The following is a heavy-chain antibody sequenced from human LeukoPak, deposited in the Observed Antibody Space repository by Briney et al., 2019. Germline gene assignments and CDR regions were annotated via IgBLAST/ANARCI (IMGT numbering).Heavy chain of an antibody. CDR2: INHSGST. D-gene: IGHD2-2*01. CDR1: GGSFSGYY. Sequence: PSETLSLTCAVYGGSFSGYYWSWIRQPPGKGLEWIGEINHSGSTNYNPSLKSRVTISVDTSKNQFSLKLSSVTAADTAVYYCARMIVVVPAAMQYNRFDPWGQGTLVTVSS. V-gene: IGHV4-34*01. CDR3: ARMIVVVPAAMQYNRFDP. J-gene: IGHJ5*02.